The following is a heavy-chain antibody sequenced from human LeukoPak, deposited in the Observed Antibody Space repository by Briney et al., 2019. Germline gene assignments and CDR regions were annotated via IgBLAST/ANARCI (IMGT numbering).Heavy chain of an antibody. J-gene: IGHJ4*02. CDR3: AKGRTYYGADY. CDR2: ISGSGGST. Sequence: GSLRLSCAASGITFSSYAISLVRQAPGKGLELVSAISGSGGSTYYADSVKGRFTISRDNSKNTLYLQMNSLRAEDTAVYYCAKGRTYYGADYWGQGTLVTVSS. D-gene: IGHD4-17*01. V-gene: IGHV3-23*01. CDR1: GITFSSYA.